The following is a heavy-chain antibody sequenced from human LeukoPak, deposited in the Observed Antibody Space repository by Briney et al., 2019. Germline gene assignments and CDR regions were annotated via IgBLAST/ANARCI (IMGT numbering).Heavy chain of an antibody. V-gene: IGHV3-23*01. D-gene: IGHD2-2*01. CDR2: ISGSGGST. Sequence: AGGSLRLSCAASGFTFSSYAMSWVRQAPGKGLEWVSTISGSGGSTYYADSVKGRFTISRDNSKNTLYLQMNSLRAEDTAVYCCAKSESPYCSSTSCYLYFDYWGQGTLVTVSS. CDR1: GFTFSSYA. J-gene: IGHJ4*02. CDR3: AKSESPYCSSTSCYLYFDY.